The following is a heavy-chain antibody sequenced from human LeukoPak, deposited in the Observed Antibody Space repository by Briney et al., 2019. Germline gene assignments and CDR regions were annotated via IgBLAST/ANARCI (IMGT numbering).Heavy chain of an antibody. V-gene: IGHV1-8*03. CDR1: GYTFTSYD. J-gene: IGHJ3*02. D-gene: IGHD2-2*01. CDR2: MNPDSGNT. CDR3: ARFGYCSSTSCYDDAFDI. Sequence: GASVKVSCKASGYTFTSYDINWVRQATGQGLEWVGWMNPDSGNTGYAQKFQGRVAITRNTSISTAYMELSSLRSEDTAVYYCARFGYCSSTSCYDDAFDIWGQGTMVTASS.